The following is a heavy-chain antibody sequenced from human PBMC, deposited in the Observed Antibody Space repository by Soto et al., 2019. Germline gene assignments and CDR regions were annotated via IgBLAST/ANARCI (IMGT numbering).Heavy chain of an antibody. CDR2: IIPIFGTA. D-gene: IGHD1-1*01. V-gene: IGHV1-69*12. CDR3: ASPGGGRNYYYYGMDV. J-gene: IGHJ6*02. CDR1: GGTFSSYA. Sequence: QVQLVQSGAEVKKPGSSVKVSCKASGGTFSSYAISWVRQAPGQGLEWMGGIIPIFGTANYAQKLQGRVTITADESTRTAYMELSSLRSEDTAVYYCASPGGGRNYYYYGMDVWGQGTTVTVSS.